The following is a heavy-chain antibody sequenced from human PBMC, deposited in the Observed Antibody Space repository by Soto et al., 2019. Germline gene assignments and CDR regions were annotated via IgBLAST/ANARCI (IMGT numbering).Heavy chain of an antibody. CDR1: GGSFSSYY. V-gene: IGHV4-34*01. CDR2: INHSGST. D-gene: IGHD6-19*01. CDR3: ATRSLGCDLKYFQN. Sequence: QVQLQQWCAGLLKPSETISLTCAVSGGSFSSYYWIWIRLPPGKGLGWIGEINHSGSTNYNPSLNRRDTRSGDTSKDQCSLIVISVNDADKAGYYCATRSLGCDLKYFQNWGQGNLFNVSS. J-gene: IGHJ1*01.